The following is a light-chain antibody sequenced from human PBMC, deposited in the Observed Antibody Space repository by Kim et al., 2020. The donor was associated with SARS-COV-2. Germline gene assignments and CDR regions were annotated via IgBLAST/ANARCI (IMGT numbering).Light chain of an antibody. CDR2: DVS. V-gene: IGLV2-14*03. CDR3: SSYTSSSTLE. J-gene: IGLJ2*01. Sequence: GQSITISCTGTSSDVGGYNYVSWYQQHPGKAPTLMIYDVSNRPSGVSNRFSGSKSGNTASLTISGLQAEDEADYYCSSYTSSSTLEIGGGTQLTVL. CDR1: SSDVGGYNY.